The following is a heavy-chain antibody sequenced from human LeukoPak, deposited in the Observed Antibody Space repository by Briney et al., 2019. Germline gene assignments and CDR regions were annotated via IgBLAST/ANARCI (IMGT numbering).Heavy chain of an antibody. CDR2: INPKSGGT. J-gene: IGHJ2*01. CDR3: AIHWGSGWYFDL. V-gene: IGHV1-2*02. CDR1: GYTFTSYG. Sequence: ASVKVSCKASGYTFTSYGISWVRQAPGQGLEWLGWINPKSGGTNYARDFQGRVTMTRDTSITTAYMELSSLRSDDTAMYYCAIHWGSGWYFDLWGRGTQVTVSS. D-gene: IGHD7-27*01.